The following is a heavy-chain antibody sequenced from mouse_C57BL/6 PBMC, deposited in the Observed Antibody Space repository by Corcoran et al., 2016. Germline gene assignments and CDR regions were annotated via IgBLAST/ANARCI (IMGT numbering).Heavy chain of an antibody. D-gene: IGHD1-1*01. CDR2: INPNNGGT. V-gene: IGHV1-26*01. CDR3: ARSYYYGSSYWYFDV. J-gene: IGHJ1*03. CDR1: GYTFTNYY. Sequence: EVQLQQSVPELVKPGDSVKISCQASGYTFTNYYMNWMKQSHGKSLEWIGDINPNNGGTSYNQKFKGKATLTVDKSSSTAYMELRSLTSEDSAVYYCARSYYYGSSYWYFDVWGTGTTVTVSS.